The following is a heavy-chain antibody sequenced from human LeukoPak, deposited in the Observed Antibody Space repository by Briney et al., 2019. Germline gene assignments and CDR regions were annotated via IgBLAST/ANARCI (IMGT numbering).Heavy chain of an antibody. J-gene: IGHJ4*02. Sequence: ASVKVSCNASGYTFTSYSMNWVRQAPGQGLEWMGWIDTNTGNPTYAQGFTGRFVFSLDTSVSTAYLQISSLKAEDTAFYYCARDQRQISFDYWGQGTLVTVSS. D-gene: IGHD3-3*01. V-gene: IGHV7-4-1*02. CDR1: GYTFTSYS. CDR2: IDTNTGNP. CDR3: ARDQRQISFDY.